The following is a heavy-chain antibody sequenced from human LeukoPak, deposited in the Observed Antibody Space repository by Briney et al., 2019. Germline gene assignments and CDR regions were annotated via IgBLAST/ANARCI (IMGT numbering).Heavy chain of an antibody. V-gene: IGHV1-69*05. D-gene: IGHD3-22*01. CDR2: IIPIFGTA. CDR1: GGTFSSYA. Sequence: ASVKVSCKASGGTFSSYAISWVRQAPGQGLEWMGGIIPIFGTANYAQKFQGRVTITTDESTSTAYMELSSLRSEDTAVYYCASYYYDSSGYPGTTSYYYYYYMDVWGKGTTVTVTS. J-gene: IGHJ6*03. CDR3: ASYYYDSSGYPGTTSYYYYYYMDV.